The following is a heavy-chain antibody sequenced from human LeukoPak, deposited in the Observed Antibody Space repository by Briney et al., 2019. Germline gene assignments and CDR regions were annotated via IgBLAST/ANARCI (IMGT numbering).Heavy chain of an antibody. D-gene: IGHD2-21*02. CDR1: GGSISSGDYC. CDR2: IYYSGST. Sequence: SETLSLTCTVSGGSISSGDYCWSWIRQPPGKGLEWIGYIYYSGSTYYNPSLKSRVTISVDTSKNQFSLKLSSVTAADTAVYYCARSYCGGDCYSVYWFDPWGQGTLVTVSS. CDR3: ARSYCGGDCYSVYWFDP. V-gene: IGHV4-30-4*01. J-gene: IGHJ5*02.